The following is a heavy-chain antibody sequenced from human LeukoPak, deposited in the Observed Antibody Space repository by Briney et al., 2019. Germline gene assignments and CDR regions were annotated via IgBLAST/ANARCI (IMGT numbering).Heavy chain of an antibody. D-gene: IGHD3-22*01. J-gene: IGHJ4*02. V-gene: IGHV3-74*01. CDR2: INSDGSST. Sequence: AGGSLRLSCAASGFTFNSYWMHWVRQAPGKGLVWVSRINSDGSSTSYADSVKGRFTISRDNAKNTLYLQMNSLRAEDTAVYYCARAMYYYDSSGYYYFDYWGQGTLVTVSS. CDR3: ARAMYYYDSSGYYYFDY. CDR1: GFTFNSYW.